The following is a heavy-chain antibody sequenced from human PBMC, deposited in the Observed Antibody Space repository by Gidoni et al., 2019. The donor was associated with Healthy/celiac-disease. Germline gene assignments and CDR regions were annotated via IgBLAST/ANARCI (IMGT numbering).Heavy chain of an antibody. CDR3: ARALVGFSGLHFDY. V-gene: IGHV4-39*01. Sequence: FYNPSLKSRVTISVDTSKNQFSLKLSSVTAADTAVYYCARALVGFSGLHFDYWVQGTLVTVSS. D-gene: IGHD1-26*01. J-gene: IGHJ4*02.